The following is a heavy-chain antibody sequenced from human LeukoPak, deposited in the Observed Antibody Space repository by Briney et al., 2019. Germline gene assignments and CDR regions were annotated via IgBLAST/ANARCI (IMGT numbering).Heavy chain of an antibody. J-gene: IGHJ4*02. D-gene: IGHD1-26*01. Sequence: GGSLRLSCAASGFIFSSCAMSWVRQAPGKGLEWVSTISASGGTPYLADSVKGRFTISRDNSKNTLYLQMNSLRAADTAVYYCAKGVGDPMGATTHLDYWGQGTLLTVSS. CDR3: AKGVGDPMGATTHLDY. V-gene: IGHV3-23*01. CDR1: GFIFSSCA. CDR2: ISASGGTP.